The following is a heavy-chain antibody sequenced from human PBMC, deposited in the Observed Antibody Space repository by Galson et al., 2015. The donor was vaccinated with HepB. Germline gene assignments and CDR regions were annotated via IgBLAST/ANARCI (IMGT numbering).Heavy chain of an antibody. V-gene: IGHV3-23*01. J-gene: IGHJ4*02. Sequence: SLRLSCAASGFTFSSYAMSWVRQAPGKGLEWVSAISGSGGSTYYADSVKGRFTISRDNSKNTLYLQMNSLRAEDTAVYYCAKSPERHIVVVTALYYFDYWGQGTLVTVSS. CDR1: GFTFSSYA. D-gene: IGHD2-21*02. CDR2: ISGSGGST. CDR3: AKSPERHIVVVTALYYFDY.